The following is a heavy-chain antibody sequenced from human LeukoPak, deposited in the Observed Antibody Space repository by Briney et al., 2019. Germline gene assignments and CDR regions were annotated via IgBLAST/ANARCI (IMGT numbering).Heavy chain of an antibody. CDR2: INPNSGGT. CDR3: ARDESSDVKYYYDSSGYYH. D-gene: IGHD3-22*01. CDR1: GYTFTGYY. V-gene: IGHV1-2*02. J-gene: IGHJ5*02. Sequence: GASVKVSCKASGYTFTGYYMHWVRQAPGQGLEWMGWINPNSGGTNYAQKFQGRVTMTRDTSISTAYMELSRLRSDDTAVYYCARDESSDVKYYYDSSGYYHWGQGTLVTVSS.